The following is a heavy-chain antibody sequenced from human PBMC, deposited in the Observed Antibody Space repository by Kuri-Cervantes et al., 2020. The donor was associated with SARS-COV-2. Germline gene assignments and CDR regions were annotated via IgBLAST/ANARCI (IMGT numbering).Heavy chain of an antibody. CDR1: GGSISSSSYY. CDR2: IYYSGST. V-gene: IGHV4-39*01. Sequence: SETLSLTCTVSGGSISSSSYYWGWNRQPPGQGLEWRGSIYYSGSTSYNPSLKSRVTISVDTSKNQFSLKLSSVTAADTAVYYCSRPYYGMDVWGQGTTVTVSS. CDR3: SRPYYGMDV. J-gene: IGHJ6*02.